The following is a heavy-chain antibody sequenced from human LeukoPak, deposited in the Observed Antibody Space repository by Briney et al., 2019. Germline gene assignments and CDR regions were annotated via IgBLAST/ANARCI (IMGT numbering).Heavy chain of an antibody. J-gene: IGHJ4*02. V-gene: IGHV4-38-2*02. CDR2: IYHSGST. D-gene: IGHD3-22*01. Sequence: PSETLSLTCTVSGYSISSGYYWGWIRQPPGKGLEWIGSIYHSGSTYYNPSLKSRVTISVDTSKNQFSLKLSSVTAADTAVYYCARGRKSRATYDSSGSFDYWGQGTLVTVSS. CDR3: ARGRKSRATYDSSGSFDY. CDR1: GYSISSGYY.